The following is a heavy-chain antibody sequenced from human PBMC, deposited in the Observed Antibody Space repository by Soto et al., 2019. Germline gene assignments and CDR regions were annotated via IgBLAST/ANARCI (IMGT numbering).Heavy chain of an antibody. CDR2: VYHTGKT. D-gene: IGHD3-22*01. Sequence: PSETLSLTCTVSGDXISRGAYSWTCIRQAPGKGLEWIGNVYHTGKTSYNPALKSRVSIAIDRSDNQFSLQLTSVTAADMAVYYCARVDYYDSSGYPYYGMDVWCQGTTVTVSS. CDR3: ARVDYYDSSGYPYYGMDV. CDR1: GDXISRGAYS. V-gene: IGHV4-30-2*01. J-gene: IGHJ6*02.